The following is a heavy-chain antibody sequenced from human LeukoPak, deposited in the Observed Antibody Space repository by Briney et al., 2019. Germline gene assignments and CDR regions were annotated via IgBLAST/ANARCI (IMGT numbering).Heavy chain of an antibody. J-gene: IGHJ6*02. Sequence: ASVKVSCKASGYTFTAYYLHWVRQAPGQGLEWMGWIHPDSGATNYAQQFQGRVTMTRDTSISTVYMELSRLKSDDTALYYCARGRLGYSSGWPYYFGMDVWGQGTTVTVSS. CDR1: GYTFTAYY. D-gene: IGHD6-19*01. V-gene: IGHV1-2*02. CDR3: ARGRLGYSSGWPYYFGMDV. CDR2: IHPDSGAT.